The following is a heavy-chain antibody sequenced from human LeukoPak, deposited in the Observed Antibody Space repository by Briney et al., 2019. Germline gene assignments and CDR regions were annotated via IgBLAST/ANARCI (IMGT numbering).Heavy chain of an antibody. CDR3: ARGSKPGYTYGGGY. Sequence: ASVKVSCKASGYTFTDYYMHWVRQAPGQGLEWMGWINPSSGATNYAQKFQGRVTMTSDTSTSTAYLELSRLRSDDTAFYYCARGSKPGYTYGGGYWGQGTLVTVSS. CDR1: GYTFTDYY. V-gene: IGHV1-2*02. J-gene: IGHJ4*02. CDR2: INPSSGAT. D-gene: IGHD2-21*01.